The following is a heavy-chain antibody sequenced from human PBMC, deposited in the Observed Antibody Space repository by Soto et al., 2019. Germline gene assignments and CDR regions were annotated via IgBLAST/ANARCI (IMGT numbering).Heavy chain of an antibody. CDR1: GFTFSSYG. D-gene: IGHD5-18*01. CDR2: ISYDGRNK. V-gene: IGHV3-30*18. CDR3: AKDQDSYELYYYCGMDV. Sequence: SLRLSCAASGFTFSSYGMHWVRQAPGKGLEWVAVISYDGRNKYYADSVKGRFTISRDNSKNTLYLQMNSLRAEDTAVYYSAKDQDSYELYYYCGMDVWGQGTMVTVSS. J-gene: IGHJ6*02.